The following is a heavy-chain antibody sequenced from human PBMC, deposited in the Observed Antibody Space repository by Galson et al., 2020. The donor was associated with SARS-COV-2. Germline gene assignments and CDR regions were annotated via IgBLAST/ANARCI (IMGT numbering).Heavy chain of an antibody. V-gene: IGHV1-69*10. D-gene: IGHD2-8*01. CDR1: CSTFSTYA. CDR2: IIPIHDKP. J-gene: IGHJ5*02. Sequence: SVNVSCKASCSTFSTYAISRVRQAPGQGLEWMADIIPIHDKPTHVQNLQGSVTINADKPTSTAYMELSSLRSEDTAVYYCARSWGRPWGHYCTNSNCYFGSGWFDPWGQGTLVTVSS. CDR3: ARSWGRPWGHYCTNSNCYFGSGWFDP.